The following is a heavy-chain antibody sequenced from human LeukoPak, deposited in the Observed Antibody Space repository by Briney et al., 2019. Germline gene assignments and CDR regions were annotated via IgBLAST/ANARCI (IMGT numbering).Heavy chain of an antibody. V-gene: IGHV4-34*12. D-gene: IGHD5-24*01. Sequence: SETLSLTCAVYGESLNYYYWSWIRQSPEKGLEWIGEVFDGKTTNYNPSLKSRVTISAVTSSNQFSLNLKPVTAADTAVYYCASGAWATRLHSWAQGTLVIVSS. CDR2: VFDGKTT. CDR1: GESLNYYY. CDR3: ASGAWATRLHS. J-gene: IGHJ4*02.